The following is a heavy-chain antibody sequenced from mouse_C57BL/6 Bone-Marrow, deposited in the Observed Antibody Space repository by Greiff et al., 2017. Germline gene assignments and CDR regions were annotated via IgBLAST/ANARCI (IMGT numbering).Heavy chain of an antibody. CDR1: GFTFSDYG. CDR3: ARPYDYDGDWYFDV. CDR2: ISSGSITI. D-gene: IGHD2-4*01. V-gene: IGHV5-17*01. J-gene: IGHJ1*03. Sequence: EVQLVESGGGLVKPGGSLKLSCAASGFTFSDYGMHWVRQAPEKGLEWVAYISSGSITIYYADTLKGRFTLSRDHAKNTPLLQKTSLRSEDTAMYYCARPYDYDGDWYFDVWGTGTTVTVSS.